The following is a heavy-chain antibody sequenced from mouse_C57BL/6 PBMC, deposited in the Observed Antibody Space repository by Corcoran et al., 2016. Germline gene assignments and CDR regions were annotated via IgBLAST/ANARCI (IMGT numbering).Heavy chain of an antibody. CDR1: GYTFTDYY. CDR3: ARWGYYDPYFDY. D-gene: IGHD1-1*01. Sequence: EVQLQQSGPERVKPGASVKISGKASGYTFTDYYMNWVKQSHGKSLEWIGDINPNNGGTSYNQKFKGKATLTVYKSSSTAYMELRSLRSEDSAVYYCARWGYYDPYFDYWGQGTTLTVSS. CDR2: INPNNGGT. J-gene: IGHJ2*01. V-gene: IGHV1-26*01.